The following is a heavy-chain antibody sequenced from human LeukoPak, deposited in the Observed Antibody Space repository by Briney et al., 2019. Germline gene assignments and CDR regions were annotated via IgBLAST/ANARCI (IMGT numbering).Heavy chain of an antibody. CDR1: GYTFTNYD. Sequence: GASVKVSCKASGYTFTNYDIMWVRQATGQGPEWMGWMNSNSGNTGYAQKFQGRVTMTRDTSINTAYMELHSLTSEDTAVYYCASGGGGTVVRGYLDYWGQGTLVTVSS. D-gene: IGHD3-10*01. J-gene: IGHJ4*02. CDR3: ASGGGGTVVRGYLDY. CDR2: MNSNSGNT. V-gene: IGHV1-8*01.